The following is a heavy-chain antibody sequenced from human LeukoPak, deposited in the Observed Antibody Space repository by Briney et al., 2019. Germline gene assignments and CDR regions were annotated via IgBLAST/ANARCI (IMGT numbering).Heavy chain of an antibody. J-gene: IGHJ3*02. V-gene: IGHV4-30-4*01. CDR3: ARRVATAPMYAFDI. Sequence: SETLSLTCTVSGGSISRGDSYWSWIRQPPGKGLEWIGHIYYSGSTYYNPSLKSRVTISVDTSRNQFSLKLSSVTAADTAVYYCARRVATAPMYAFDIWGQGTLVTVSS. CDR2: IYYSGST. CDR1: GGSISRGDSY. D-gene: IGHD6-13*01.